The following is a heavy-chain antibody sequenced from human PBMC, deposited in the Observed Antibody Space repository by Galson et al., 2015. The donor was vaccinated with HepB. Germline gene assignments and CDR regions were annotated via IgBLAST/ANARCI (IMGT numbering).Heavy chain of an antibody. CDR2: ISGSGGST. Sequence: SLRLSCAASGFTFSSYAMSWVRQAPGKGLEWVSAISGSGGSTYYADSVKGRFTISRDNSKNTLYLQMNSLRAEDTAVYYCAKDLWDIVVVPAVPWGQGTLVTVSS. CDR3: AKDLWDIVVVPAVP. V-gene: IGHV3-23*01. J-gene: IGHJ5*02. CDR1: GFTFSSYA. D-gene: IGHD2-2*01.